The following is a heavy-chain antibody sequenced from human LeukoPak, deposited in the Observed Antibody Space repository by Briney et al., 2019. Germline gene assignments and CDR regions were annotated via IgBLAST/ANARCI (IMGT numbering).Heavy chain of an antibody. CDR1: GYTFTSYD. Sequence: ASVKVSCKASGYTFTSYDINWVRQATGQGLEWMGWMNPNSGNTGYAQKFQGRVTMTRTTSISTAYMELSSLRSEDTAVYYCAMDYGDQPPGNDYWGQGTLVTVSS. D-gene: IGHD4-17*01. CDR2: MNPNSGNT. CDR3: AMDYGDQPPGNDY. V-gene: IGHV1-8*01. J-gene: IGHJ4*02.